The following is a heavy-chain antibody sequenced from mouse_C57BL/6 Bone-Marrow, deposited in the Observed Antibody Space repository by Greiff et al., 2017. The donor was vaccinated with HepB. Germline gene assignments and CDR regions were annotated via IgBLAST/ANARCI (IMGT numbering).Heavy chain of an antibody. CDR2: ISYDGSN. D-gene: IGHD2-3*01. J-gene: IGHJ3*01. V-gene: IGHV3-6*01. CDR1: GYSITSCYY. CDR3: AREGDGYYGLFAY. Sequence: EVQLQESGPGLVKPSQSLSLTCSVTGYSITSCYYWNWIRQFPGNKLEWMGYISYDGSNNYNPSLKNLITITRDTSNTQFFLELNSVTTEDTATYYGAREGDGYYGLFAYWGQGPGVTVSA.